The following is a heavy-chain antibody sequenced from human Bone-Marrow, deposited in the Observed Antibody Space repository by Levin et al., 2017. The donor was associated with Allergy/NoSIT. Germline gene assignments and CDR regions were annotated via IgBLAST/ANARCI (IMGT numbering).Heavy chain of an antibody. V-gene: IGHV3-48*01. CDR3: ASEGHLVLGDAFDI. J-gene: IGHJ3*02. CDR2: ITSSSGTI. D-gene: IGHD2-8*01. Sequence: GESLKISCDGSGFSITPYTMNWVRQAPGKGLEWLSSITSSSGTIYNADSVRGRFTISRDNAKNSLYLQMNSLRADDTAIYYCASEGHLVLGDAFDIWGQGTTVTVSS. CDR1: GFSITPYT.